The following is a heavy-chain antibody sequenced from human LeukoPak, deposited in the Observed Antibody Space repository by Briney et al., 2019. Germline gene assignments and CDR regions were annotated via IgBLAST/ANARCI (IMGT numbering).Heavy chain of an antibody. J-gene: IGHJ4*02. D-gene: IGHD6-6*01. Sequence: PGGSLRLSCAVSGFTFSSYGMSWVRQAPGKGLEWVSAISDSGSDTYYADSVKGRFTISKDNSKNTLYLRMNSLRADDTAVYYGAKRVPYSSSSVYFDYWGQGTLVTVSS. CDR3: AKRVPYSSSSVYFDY. V-gene: IGHV3-23*01. CDR2: ISDSGSDT. CDR1: GFTFSSYG.